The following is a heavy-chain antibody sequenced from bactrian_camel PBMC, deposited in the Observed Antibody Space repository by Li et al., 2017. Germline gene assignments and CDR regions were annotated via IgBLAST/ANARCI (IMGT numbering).Heavy chain of an antibody. CDR2: IGVSGSP. V-gene: IGHV3S55*01. J-gene: IGHJ4*01. Sequence: QVQLVESGGGSVQAGGSLSLACEASGYRNRRNCMGWFRQAPEKEREEVAHIGVSGSPRYAVSVKGRFTISKDNAKNTLYLQMSSLKPEDTAMYYCARSSWGGCDDDFPFTGQGTQVTVS. D-gene: IGHD5*01. CDR1: GYRNRRNC.